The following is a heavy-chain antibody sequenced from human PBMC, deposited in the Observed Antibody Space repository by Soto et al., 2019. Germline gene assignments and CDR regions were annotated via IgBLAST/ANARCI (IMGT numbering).Heavy chain of an antibody. Sequence: SVKVSFKASGGTFSSYAISWVRQAPGQGLEWMGGIIPIFGTANYAQKFQGRVTITADESTSTAYMELSSLRSEDTAVYYCAREAGISTNWFDPWGQGTLVTVSS. V-gene: IGHV1-69*13. CDR3: AREAGISTNWFDP. D-gene: IGHD6-19*01. CDR1: GGTFSSYA. CDR2: IIPIFGTA. J-gene: IGHJ5*02.